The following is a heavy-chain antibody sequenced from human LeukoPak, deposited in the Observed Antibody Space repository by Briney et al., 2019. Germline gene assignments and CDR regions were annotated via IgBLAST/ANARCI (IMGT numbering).Heavy chain of an antibody. CDR1: GGTFNSNT. CDR2: IIPILGIA. J-gene: IGHJ5*02. D-gene: IGHD3-3*01. Sequence: GSSVKVSCKASGGTFNSNTISWVRQAPGQGLEWMGRIIPILGIANYAQKFQGRVTITADKSTSTAYMELSSLRSEDTAVYYCAPTYYDFWSGYYDGWFDPWGQGTLVTVSS. CDR3: APTYYDFWSGYYDGWFDP. V-gene: IGHV1-69*02.